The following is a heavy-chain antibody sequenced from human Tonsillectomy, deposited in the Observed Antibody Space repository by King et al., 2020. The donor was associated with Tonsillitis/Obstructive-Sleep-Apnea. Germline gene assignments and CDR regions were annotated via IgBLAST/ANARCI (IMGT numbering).Heavy chain of an antibody. J-gene: IGHJ6*03. V-gene: IGHV3-21*01. CDR3: ARVARDYGDSYYMDV. CDR1: RFTFSRYS. Sequence: VQLVESGGGLVKPGGSLRLSCAASRFTFSRYSVNWVRQAPGKGLEWVSSTSTSGSYIYYADSVKGRITISRDNAKNSLYLQMNSLRAEDTAVYYCARVARDYGDSYYMDVWGKGTTVTVS. D-gene: IGHD4-17*01. CDR2: TSTSGSYI.